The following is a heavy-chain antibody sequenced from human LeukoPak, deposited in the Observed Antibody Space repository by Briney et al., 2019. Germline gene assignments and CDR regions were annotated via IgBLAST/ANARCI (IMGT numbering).Heavy chain of an antibody. V-gene: IGHV3-30-3*01. CDR1: GFTFSSYA. D-gene: IGHD4-17*01. J-gene: IGHJ6*02. Sequence: GRSLRLSCAASGFTFSSYAMHWVRQAPGKGLEWVAVISYDGSNKYYADSVKGRFTISRDNSKNTLYLQMNSLRAEDTAVYYCARDYGGYDYYYYGMDVWGQGTTVTVSS. CDR2: ISYDGSNK. CDR3: ARDYGGYDYYYYGMDV.